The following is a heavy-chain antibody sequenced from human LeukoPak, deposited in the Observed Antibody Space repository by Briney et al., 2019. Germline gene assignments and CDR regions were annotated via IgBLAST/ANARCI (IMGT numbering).Heavy chain of an antibody. CDR2: ISGNGGST. D-gene: IGHD2-2*01. J-gene: IGHJ4*02. Sequence: GGSLRLSCAASGSTFSSYAMDWVRQAPGKGLEWVSAISGNGGSTYYADSVKGRFTISRDNSKNTPFLQMNSLRAEDTAVYYCAKEGYCSGSNCYGAFDYWGQGTLVTV. CDR1: GSTFSSYA. V-gene: IGHV3-23*01. CDR3: AKEGYCSGSNCYGAFDY.